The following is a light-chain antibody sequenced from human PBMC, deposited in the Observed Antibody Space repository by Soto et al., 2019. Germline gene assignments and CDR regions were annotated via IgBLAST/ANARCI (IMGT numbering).Light chain of an antibody. CDR1: ISDVGGYNY. J-gene: IGLJ1*01. V-gene: IGLV2-8*01. Sequence: QSVLTQPPSASGSPGQSVTISCTGTISDVGGYNYVSWYQQHPGKAPKLMIYEVSKRPSGVPDRFSGSTSGNTASLPVSGLQAEDQADYYCSSYAGSNNPYVFGTGTTVTVL. CDR3: SSYAGSNNPYV. CDR2: EVS.